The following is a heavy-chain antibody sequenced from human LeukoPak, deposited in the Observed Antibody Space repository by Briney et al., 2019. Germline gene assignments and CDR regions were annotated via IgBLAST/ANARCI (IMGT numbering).Heavy chain of an antibody. CDR2: VTGTGGNT. D-gene: IGHD3-10*01. CDR3: AKVHGSGSYRFDF. V-gene: IGHV3-23*01. J-gene: IGHJ4*02. Sequence: GGSLRLSCEGSGFTFDSYAMSWVRQSPGKGPEWVSAVTGTGGNTYHADSVKDRFTISRDNSKNTVYLQMNSLRAEDTAIYYCAKVHGSGSYRFDFWGQGTLVTVSS. CDR1: GFTFDSYA.